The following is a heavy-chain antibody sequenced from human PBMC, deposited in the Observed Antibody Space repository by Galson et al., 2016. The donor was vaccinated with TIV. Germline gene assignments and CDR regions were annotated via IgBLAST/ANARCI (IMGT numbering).Heavy chain of an antibody. V-gene: IGHV4-39*01. Sequence: ETLSLTCTVSGGSISSSTYDWGWIRQPPGKGLEWIGSIYYSGDIYYNPSLKSRVSISVDTSKNQFSLRLSSVTAADTAVYYCAREYCSSYYRSNWFDPWGQGTLVTVSS. CDR2: IYYSGDI. D-gene: IGHD2-2*01. CDR1: GGSISSSTYD. J-gene: IGHJ5*02. CDR3: AREYCSSYYRSNWFDP.